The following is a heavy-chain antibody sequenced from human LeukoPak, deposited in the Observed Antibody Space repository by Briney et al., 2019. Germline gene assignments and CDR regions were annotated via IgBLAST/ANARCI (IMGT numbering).Heavy chain of an antibody. D-gene: IGHD6-13*01. CDR2: IPYYRSDT. V-gene: IGHV3-30*02. CDR1: GFTFSNYA. Sequence: GSLRLSCAASGFTFSNYAMHWVRQAPGKGLEWVAFIPYYRSDTYYADSVKGRFTISRDNSKNTLYLQMNSLRPEDSAIYYCAKDRSWSWDYWGQGTLVTVSS. CDR3: AKDRSWSWDY. J-gene: IGHJ4*02.